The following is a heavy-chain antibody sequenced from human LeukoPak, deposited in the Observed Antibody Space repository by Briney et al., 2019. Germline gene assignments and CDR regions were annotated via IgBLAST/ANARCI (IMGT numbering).Heavy chain of an antibody. V-gene: IGHV4-59*01. J-gene: IGHJ4*01. D-gene: IGHD1-14*01. CDR2: IYYSGST. CDR1: GDSISSYY. CDR3: ARDGNLFNY. Sequence: SETESLICTLSGDSISSYYWSWVRQPPGKGLEWIGYIYYSGSTNYNPSLKSRVTISVDTSKNQFSLKLSSVTAADTAVYYCARDGNLFNYSGHGGLFSASS.